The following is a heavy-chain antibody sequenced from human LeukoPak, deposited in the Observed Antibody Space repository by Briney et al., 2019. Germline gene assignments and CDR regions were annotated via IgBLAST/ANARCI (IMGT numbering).Heavy chain of an antibody. J-gene: IGHJ3*02. CDR2: IYYSGST. CDR1: GGSISSSSYY. V-gene: IGHV4-39*01. D-gene: IGHD3-22*01. Sequence: SETLSLTCTVSGGSISSSSYYWGWIRQPPGKGLEWIGSIYYSGSTYYNPSLKSRVTIPVDTSKNQFSLKLSSVTAADTAVYYCAREDYYDSSGYYPYDAFDIWGQGTMVTVSS. CDR3: AREDYYDSSGYYPYDAFDI.